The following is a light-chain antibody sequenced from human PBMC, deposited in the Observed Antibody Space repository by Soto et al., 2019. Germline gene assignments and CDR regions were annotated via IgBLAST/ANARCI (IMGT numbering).Light chain of an antibody. J-gene: IGKJ1*01. CDR2: KVS. V-gene: IGKV2-30*01. CDR1: QSLVYSDGTTY. Sequence: DVVMTQSPLSLPVILGQPASISCRSSQSLVYSDGTTYLNWFHQRPGQSPRRLIYKVSNRDSGVXAXXSGSGSGPDFTLKTSRVEAADIGVYYCMQGTHWPRTCGQGTKVEIK. CDR3: MQGTHWPRT.